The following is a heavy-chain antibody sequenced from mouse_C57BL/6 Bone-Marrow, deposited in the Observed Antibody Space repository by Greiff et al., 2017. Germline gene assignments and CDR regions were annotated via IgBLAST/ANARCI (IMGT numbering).Heavy chain of an antibody. CDR2: IDPETGGT. D-gene: IGHD2-4*01. Sequence: QVQLKESGAELVRPGASVTLSCKASGYTFTDYEMHWVKQTPVHGLEWIGAIDPETGGTAYNQKFKGKAILTADKSSSTAYMELRSLTSEDSAVYYCTRNYYDYDGAWFAYWGQGTLVTGSA. CDR1: GYTFTDYE. J-gene: IGHJ3*01. CDR3: TRNYYDYDGAWFAY. V-gene: IGHV1-15*01.